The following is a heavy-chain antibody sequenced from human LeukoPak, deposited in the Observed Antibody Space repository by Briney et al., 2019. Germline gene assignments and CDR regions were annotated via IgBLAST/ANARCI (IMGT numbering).Heavy chain of an antibody. V-gene: IGHV4-39*01. D-gene: IGHD3-3*01. CDR3: ARHPTNSDFWSGSSYFDY. J-gene: IGHJ4*02. CDR2: IYYRGST. Sequence: PSETLSLTCTVSGGSISSSSYYWGWIRQPPGKGLEWIGSIYYRGSTYCNPSLKSRVTIFVDTSNNQFSLQLSSVTAADTAVYYCARHPTNSDFWSGSSYFDYWGQGTLVTVSS. CDR1: GGSISSSSYY.